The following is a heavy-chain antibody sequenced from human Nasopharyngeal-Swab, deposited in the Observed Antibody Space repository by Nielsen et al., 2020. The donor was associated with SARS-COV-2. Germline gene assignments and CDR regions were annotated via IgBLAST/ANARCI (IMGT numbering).Heavy chain of an antibody. D-gene: IGHD2-2*01. CDR3: ARDPMMCRSTSCAFDH. CDR1: GFTFTNYY. CDR2: INPSGGSP. V-gene: IGHV1-46*01. Sequence: ASVKVSCKASGFTFTNYYIHWVRQAPGQGLEWMAIINPSGGSPTYAQRFQGRVTMTCDTSTGTVYMEISSLRFDYTAVYYCARDPMMCRSTSCAFDHWGQGTLVTVSS. J-gene: IGHJ4*02.